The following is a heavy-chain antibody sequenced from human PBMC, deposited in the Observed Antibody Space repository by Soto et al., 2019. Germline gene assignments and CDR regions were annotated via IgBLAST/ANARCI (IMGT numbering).Heavy chain of an antibody. CDR2: IIPVFGTA. D-gene: IGHD3-9*01. CDR3: ASFRKILTGYSQVSIDY. J-gene: IGHJ4*02. CDR1: GGTLSSYA. V-gene: IGHV1-69*06. Sequence: QVQLVQSGAEVKKPGSSVKVSCKASGGTLSSYAVSWVRQAPGQGLEWMGGIIPVFGTANYAQKFQGRVTIIADISTNTVYMELNSLTSEDTAVYYCASFRKILTGYSQVSIDYWGQGTLVTVSS.